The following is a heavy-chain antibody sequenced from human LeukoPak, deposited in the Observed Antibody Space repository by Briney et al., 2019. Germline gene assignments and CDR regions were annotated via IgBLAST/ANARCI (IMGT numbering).Heavy chain of an antibody. CDR2: INWNGGNT. CDR1: GFAYDDYG. V-gene: IGHV3-20*04. J-gene: IGHJ6*03. Sequence: GGSLRLSCAASGFAYDDYGMSWVRQAPGKGLEWVSGINWNGGNTGYVDSVKGRFTISRDNAKNSLYLQMDSLRAEDTAVYYCARDRNGGYYYYYMDVWGKGTTVTVSS. D-gene: IGHD4-11*01. CDR3: ARDRNGGYYYYYMDV.